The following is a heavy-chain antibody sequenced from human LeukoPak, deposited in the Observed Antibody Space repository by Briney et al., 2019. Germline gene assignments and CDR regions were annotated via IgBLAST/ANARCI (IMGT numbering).Heavy chain of an antibody. CDR3: ARISSWYKGGFDD. CDR2: ISNSGSTI. V-gene: IGHV3-48*03. Sequence: GGSLRLSCAASGFTSSSYEMNWVRQAPGKGLEWVSYISNSGSTIYYADSVKGRFTISRDNAKNSLYLQMNSLRAEDTAVYYCARISSWYKGGFDDWGQGTLVTVSS. CDR1: GFTSSSYE. J-gene: IGHJ4*02. D-gene: IGHD6-13*01.